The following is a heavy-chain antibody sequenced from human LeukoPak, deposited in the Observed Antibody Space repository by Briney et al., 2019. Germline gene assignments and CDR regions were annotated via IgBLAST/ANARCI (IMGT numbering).Heavy chain of an antibody. V-gene: IGHV3-30-3*01. Sequence: GGSLRLSCAASGFTFSSYAMHWVRQAPGKGLEWVAVISYDGSNKYYADSVKGRFTISRDNSKNTLYLQMNSLRAEDTAVYYCARDRLYCSSTSCFDAFDIWGQGTMVTVSS. CDR3: ARDRLYCSSTSCFDAFDI. D-gene: IGHD2-2*01. J-gene: IGHJ3*02. CDR1: GFTFSSYA. CDR2: ISYDGSNK.